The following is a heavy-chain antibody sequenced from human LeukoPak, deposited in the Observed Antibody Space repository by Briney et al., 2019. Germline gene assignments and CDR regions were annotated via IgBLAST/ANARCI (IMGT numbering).Heavy chain of an antibody. CDR3: ARHIVVVVAATAYFDY. D-gene: IGHD2-15*01. CDR1: GGSISSSSYY. CDR2: IYYSGST. V-gene: IGHV4-39*01. J-gene: IGHJ4*02. Sequence: PSETLSLTCTVSGGSISSSSYYWGWIRQPPGKGLEWIGSIYYSGSTYYNPSLKSRVTISVDTSKNQFSLKLSSVTAADTAVYYCARHIVVVVAATAYFDYWGQGTLVTVSS.